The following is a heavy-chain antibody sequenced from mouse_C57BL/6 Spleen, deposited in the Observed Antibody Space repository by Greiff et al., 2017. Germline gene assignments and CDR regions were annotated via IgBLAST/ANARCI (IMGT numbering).Heavy chain of an antibody. D-gene: IGHD1-1*01. Sequence: EVKLVESGGDLVKPGGSLKLSCAASGFTFSSYGMSWVRQTPDKRLEWVATISSGGSYTNYPDSVKGRFTISRDNAKNTLYLQMSSLNAEDTAMYDFARLYGSSWDYAMDYWGQGTSVTVSS. J-gene: IGHJ4*01. CDR1: GFTFSSYG. V-gene: IGHV5-6*01. CDR3: ARLYGSSWDYAMDY. CDR2: ISSGGSYT.